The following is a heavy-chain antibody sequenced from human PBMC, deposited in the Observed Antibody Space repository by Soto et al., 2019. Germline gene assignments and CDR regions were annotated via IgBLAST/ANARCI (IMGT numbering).Heavy chain of an antibody. Sequence: SETLSLTCAVYGGSFSGYYWSWIRQPPGKGLEWIGEINHSGSTNYNPSLKSRVTISVDTSKNQFSLKLSSVTAADTAVYYCARGLRLVYGMDVWGQGTTVTVS. CDR2: INHSGST. CDR1: GGSFSGYY. CDR3: ARGLRLVYGMDV. J-gene: IGHJ6*02. V-gene: IGHV4-34*01. D-gene: IGHD5-12*01.